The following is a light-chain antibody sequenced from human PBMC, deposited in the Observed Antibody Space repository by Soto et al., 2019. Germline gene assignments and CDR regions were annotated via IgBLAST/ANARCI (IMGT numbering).Light chain of an antibody. Sequence: DIPMTQSPSSLSASVGDRVTITCRASQGISHYIAWYQQRPGKVPTLLIYAASTLESGVPSRFSGSGSGTDFTLTISSLQSEDVAPYYCQNYNSSPLTFGGGTKVYIK. V-gene: IGKV1-27*01. CDR3: QNYNSSPLT. CDR1: QGISHY. CDR2: AAS. J-gene: IGKJ4*01.